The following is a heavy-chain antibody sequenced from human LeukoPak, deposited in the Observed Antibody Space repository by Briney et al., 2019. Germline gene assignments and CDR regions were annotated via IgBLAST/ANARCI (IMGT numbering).Heavy chain of an antibody. Sequence: GGSLRLSCAASGLTVSSDYLTWVRQAPGKGLEWVSIISSGGTTYYADSVRGRFTISRDNSKNTLYLQMNSLRAEDTAVYYCARAGGFFSPFGYWGQGTLVTVSS. CDR2: ISSGGTT. D-gene: IGHD3-3*01. V-gene: IGHV3-53*01. CDR3: ARAGGFFSPFGY. CDR1: GLTVSSDY. J-gene: IGHJ4*02.